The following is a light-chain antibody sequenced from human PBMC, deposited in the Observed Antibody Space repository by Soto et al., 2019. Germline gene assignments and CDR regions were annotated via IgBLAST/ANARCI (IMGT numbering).Light chain of an antibody. V-gene: IGKV1-12*01. Sequence: DIQMTQSPSSVSASVGDRVTITCRASQGIGSWLAWYQQKPGKAPKLLIYAASSLQSGVPSRFSGSGSGTDFTLTISSLQPEDFATYCCQHANSVAWTFGQGTKVEIK. CDR2: AAS. CDR1: QGIGSW. CDR3: QHANSVAWT. J-gene: IGKJ1*01.